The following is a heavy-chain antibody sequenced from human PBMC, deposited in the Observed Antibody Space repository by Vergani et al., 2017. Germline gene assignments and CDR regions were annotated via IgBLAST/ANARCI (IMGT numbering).Heavy chain of an antibody. J-gene: IGHJ6*03. D-gene: IGHD2/OR15-2a*01. CDR3: ARRGLYSFYYFMNV. Sequence: EVELVDSGGNVVRPGGSLRLSCVASGVSFDQFGMVWVRQSPGKGPEWVAGISFYCLTVCYSESVEGRFTISRDNSKKSLFLQMTNVGVYDTASYHCARRGLYSFYYFMNVWGNGTTVKVSS. CDR1: GVSFDQFG. CDR2: ISFYCLTV. V-gene: IGHV3-20*01.